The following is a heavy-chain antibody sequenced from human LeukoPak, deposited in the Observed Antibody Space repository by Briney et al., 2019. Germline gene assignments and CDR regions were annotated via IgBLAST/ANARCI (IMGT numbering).Heavy chain of an antibody. CDR1: GGTFSSYA. J-gene: IGHJ4*02. Sequence: ASVKVSCKASGGTFSSYAISWVRQAPGQGLEWMGIINPSGGSTSYAQKFQGRVTMTRDTSTSTVYMELGSLRSEDTAVYYCARGETQYLYYFDYWGQGTLVTVSS. CDR2: INPSGGST. V-gene: IGHV1-46*01. CDR3: ARGETQYLYYFDY. D-gene: IGHD4-11*01.